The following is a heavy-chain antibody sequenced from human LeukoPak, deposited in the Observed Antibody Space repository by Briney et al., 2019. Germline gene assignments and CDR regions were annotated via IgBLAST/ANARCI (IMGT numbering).Heavy chain of an antibody. J-gene: IGHJ5*02. CDR1: GYTFTGYY. CDR2: INPNSGGT. CDR3: AREGIAARPRLYDWFDP. D-gene: IGHD6-6*01. V-gene: IGHV1-2*02. Sequence: ASVKVSCKASGYTFTGYYMHWVRQAPGQGLEWMGWINPNSGGTNYAQKFQGRVTMTRDMSTSTVYMELSSLRSEDTAVYYCAREGIAARPRLYDWFDPWGQGTLVTVSS.